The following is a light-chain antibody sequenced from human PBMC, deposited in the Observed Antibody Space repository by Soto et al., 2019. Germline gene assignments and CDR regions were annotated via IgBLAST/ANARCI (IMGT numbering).Light chain of an antibody. CDR2: EVS. J-gene: IGLJ1*01. Sequence: QSALTQPPSASGSPGQSVTISCTGTSSDVGGYNSVSWYQHNPAKAPKPRIYEVSKRPSGVPDRFSGSKSANTASLTVSGLQAEDEADYYCSSYAGSSNYVFGTGTKVTVL. V-gene: IGLV2-8*01. CDR3: SSYAGSSNYV. CDR1: SSDVGGYNS.